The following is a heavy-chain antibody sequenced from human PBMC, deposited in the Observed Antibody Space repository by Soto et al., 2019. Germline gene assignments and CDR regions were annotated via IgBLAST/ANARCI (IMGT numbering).Heavy chain of an antibody. CDR1: GFTFSSYA. J-gene: IGHJ4*02. CDR2: ISGSGGST. CDR3: AKDVSGSYYYFDY. V-gene: IGHV3-23*01. D-gene: IGHD1-26*01. Sequence: GGSLRLTCAASGFTFSSYAMSWVRQAPGKGLEWVSAISGSGGSTYYADSVKGRFTISRDNSKNTLYLQMNSLRAEDTAVYYCAKDVSGSYYYFDYWGQGTLVTVSS.